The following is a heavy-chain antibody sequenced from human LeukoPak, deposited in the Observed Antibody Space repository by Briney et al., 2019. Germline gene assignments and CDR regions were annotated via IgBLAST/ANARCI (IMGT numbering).Heavy chain of an antibody. CDR1: GFTFSNYW. V-gene: IGHV3-7*03. J-gene: IGHJ4*02. CDR2: IKEDGSEK. Sequence: PGGSLRLSCAASGFTFSNYWMSWVRQAPGKGLEWVANIKEDGSEKYYVDSVKGRFTISRDNAENLMYLHMNSLRAEDTAVYYCARAGVLWFGESKFDYWGQGTLVTVSS. CDR3: ARAGVLWFGESKFDY. D-gene: IGHD3-10*01.